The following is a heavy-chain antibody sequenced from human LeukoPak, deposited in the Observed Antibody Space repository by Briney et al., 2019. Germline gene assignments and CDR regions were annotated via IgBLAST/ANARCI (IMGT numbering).Heavy chain of an antibody. J-gene: IGHJ4*02. D-gene: IGHD1-26*01. Sequence: GASVKVSCKASGYTFTSYDINWVRQATGQGLEWMGWMNPNSGNTGYAQKFQGRVTMTRNTSISTAYMELSSLRSEDTAVYYCAVGGSYYDGNLFDYWGQGTLVTVSS. V-gene: IGHV1-8*01. CDR3: AVGGSYYDGNLFDY. CDR1: GYTFTSYD. CDR2: MNPNSGNT.